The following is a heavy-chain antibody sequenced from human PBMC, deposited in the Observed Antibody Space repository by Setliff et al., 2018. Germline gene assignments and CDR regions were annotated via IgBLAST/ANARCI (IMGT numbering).Heavy chain of an antibody. CDR3: VRPQGAGTTNWLDS. CDR2: ISQSSDTI. J-gene: IGHJ5*01. V-gene: IGHV3-48*01. D-gene: IGHD1-1*01. CDR1: GFPFSAYT. Sequence: PGGSLRLSCVVSGFPFSAYTMNWVRQVPGKGLEWLSSISQSSDTIYYADSVKGRFTISRDNAKSSLYLQMNSLRAEDTAVYYCVRPQGAGTTNWLDSWGQGTLVTVPQ.